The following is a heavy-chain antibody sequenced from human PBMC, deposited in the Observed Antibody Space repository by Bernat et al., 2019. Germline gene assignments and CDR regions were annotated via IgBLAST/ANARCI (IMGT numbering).Heavy chain of an antibody. CDR1: GDSISSGGYY. CDR2: IYYSGST. V-gene: IGHV4-31*03. CDR3: ASNAVAGENWFDP. D-gene: IGHD6-19*01. Sequence: QVQLQESGPGLVKPSETLSLTCTVSGDSISSGGYYWSWIRQHPGKGLEWIGYIYYSGSTYYNPSLKSRVTISVDTSKNQFSLKLSSVTAADTAVYYCASNAVAGENWFDPWGQGTLVTVSS. J-gene: IGHJ5*02.